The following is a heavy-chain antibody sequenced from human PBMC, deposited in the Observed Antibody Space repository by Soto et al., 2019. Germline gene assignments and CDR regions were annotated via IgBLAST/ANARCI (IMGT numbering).Heavy chain of an antibody. D-gene: IGHD6-13*01. CDR3: ASGDEYSSSWLGPVYGY. V-gene: IGHV3-30*03. CDR1: GFTFSSYG. CDR2: ISYDGSNK. Sequence: QVQLVESGGGVVQPGRSLRLSCAASGFTFSSYGMHWVRQAPGKGLEWVAVISYDGSNKYYADSVKGRFTISRDNSKNTLYLQMNSLRAEDTAVYYCASGDEYSSSWLGPVYGYWGQGTLVTVSS. J-gene: IGHJ4*02.